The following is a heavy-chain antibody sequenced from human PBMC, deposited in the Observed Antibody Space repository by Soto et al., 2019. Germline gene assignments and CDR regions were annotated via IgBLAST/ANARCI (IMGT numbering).Heavy chain of an antibody. Sequence: PVGCLRLSCAASGFTFNIYGMHWVRQAPDKGLEWVALISYDGSNQYYADSVKGRFTISRDNSKNTLFLQMNSLRADDTAVYYCAKDQASGQGSFDSWGQGTLVTVSS. J-gene: IGHJ4*02. CDR1: GFTFNIYG. CDR3: AKDQASGQGSFDS. CDR2: ISYDGSNQ. V-gene: IGHV3-30*18.